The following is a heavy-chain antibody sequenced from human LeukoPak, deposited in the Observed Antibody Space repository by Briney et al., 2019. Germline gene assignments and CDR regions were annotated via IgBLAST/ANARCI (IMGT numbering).Heavy chain of an antibody. V-gene: IGHV3-21*01. CDR2: ISSSSSYI. J-gene: IGHJ6*02. CDR1: GFTFSSYS. Sequence: GKSLRLSCAASGFTFSSYSMNWVRQAPGKGLEWVSSISSSSSYIYYADSVKGRFTISRDNAKNSLYLQMNSLRAEDTAVYYCARDTSGTTWMGYYYGMDVWGQGTTVTVSS. D-gene: IGHD1-1*01. CDR3: ARDTSGTTWMGYYYGMDV.